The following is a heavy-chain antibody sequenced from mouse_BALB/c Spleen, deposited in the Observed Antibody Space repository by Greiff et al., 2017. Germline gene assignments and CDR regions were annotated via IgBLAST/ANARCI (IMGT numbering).Heavy chain of an antibody. CDR2: IYPGGGYT. Sequence: QVQLQQSGAELVRPGTSVKMSCKAAGYTFTNYWIGWVKPRPGHGLEWIGDIYPGGGYTNYNEKFKGKATLTADTSSSTAYMQLSSLTSEDSAIYDWARFHDGSSTYAMDYWGQGTSVTVAS. D-gene: IGHD1-1*01. CDR1: GYTFTNYW. J-gene: IGHJ4*01. V-gene: IGHV1-63*02. CDR3: ARFHDGSSTYAMDY.